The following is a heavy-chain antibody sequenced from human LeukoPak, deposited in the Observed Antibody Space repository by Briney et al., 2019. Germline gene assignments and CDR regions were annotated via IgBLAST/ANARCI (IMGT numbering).Heavy chain of an antibody. CDR3: ARDVGATPGYFDY. CDR2: IYHSGST. CDR1: GGSISSSNW. V-gene: IGHV4-4*02. Sequence: SGTLSLTCAVSGGSISSSNWWSWVRPPPGKGLEWIGEIYHSGSTNYNPSLKSRVTISVDTSKNQFSLKLSSVTAADTAVYYCARDVGATPGYFDYWGQGTLVTVSS. J-gene: IGHJ4*02. D-gene: IGHD1-26*01.